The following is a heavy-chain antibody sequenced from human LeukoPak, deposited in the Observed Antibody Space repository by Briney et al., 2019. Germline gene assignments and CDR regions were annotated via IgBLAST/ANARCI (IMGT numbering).Heavy chain of an antibody. CDR1: GFIFSDYY. CDR3: ARGGNDYVWGSYPGEY. J-gene: IGHJ4*02. V-gene: IGHV3-11*01. D-gene: IGHD3-16*02. CDR2: ISTSGSSI. Sequence: GGSLRLSCAASGFIFSDYYMSWIRQAPGKGLEWVSYISTSGSSISYADSVKGRFTISRDNAKNSLYLQMNSLRAEDTAVYYCARGGNDYVWGSYPGEYWGQGTLVTVSS.